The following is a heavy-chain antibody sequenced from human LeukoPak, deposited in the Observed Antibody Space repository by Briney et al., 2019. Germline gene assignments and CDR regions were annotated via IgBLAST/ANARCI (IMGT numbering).Heavy chain of an antibody. Sequence: SVTVSCKASGFTFTSSAVQWVRQARGQRLEWIGWIVVGSGNTNYAQKFQERVTITRDMSTSTAYMELSSLRSEDTAVYYCAAERCSSTSCYGGASDYWGQGTLVTVSS. V-gene: IGHV1-58*01. CDR3: AAERCSSTSCYGGASDY. CDR1: GFTFTSSA. J-gene: IGHJ4*02. D-gene: IGHD2-2*01. CDR2: IVVGSGNT.